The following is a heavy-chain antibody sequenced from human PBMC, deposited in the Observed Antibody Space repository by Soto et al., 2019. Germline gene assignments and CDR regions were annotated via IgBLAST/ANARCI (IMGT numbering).Heavy chain of an antibody. J-gene: IGHJ3*02. CDR1: GYTFTGYY. CDR3: ARDSYFDILTGYSRNAFDI. CDR2: INPNIGGT. D-gene: IGHD3-9*01. Sequence: GSVKVSCKASGYTFTGYYMHWVRQAPGQGLEWMGWINPNIGGTNYAQKFHGRVTMTRDTSITTAYMELTRLTSDDTAVYYCARDSYFDILTGYSRNAFDIWGQGTMVTVSS. V-gene: IGHV1-2*02.